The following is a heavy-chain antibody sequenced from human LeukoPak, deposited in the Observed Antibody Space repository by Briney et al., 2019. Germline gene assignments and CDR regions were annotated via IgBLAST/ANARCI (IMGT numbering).Heavy chain of an antibody. CDR1: GFTFSSYA. V-gene: IGHV3-23*01. CDR2: ISGSGGST. Sequence: PGGSLRLSCAASGFTFSSYAMSWVRQAPGKGLEWVSAISGSGGSTYYADSVKGRFTISRDNSKNTLYLQMNSLRAEDTAVYYCAKSYSHGIQLWLYAFDIWGQGTMVTVSS. D-gene: IGHD5-18*01. J-gene: IGHJ3*02. CDR3: AKSYSHGIQLWLYAFDI.